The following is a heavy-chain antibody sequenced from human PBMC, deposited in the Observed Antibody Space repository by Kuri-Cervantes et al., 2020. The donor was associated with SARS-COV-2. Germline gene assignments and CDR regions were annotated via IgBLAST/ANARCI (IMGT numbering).Heavy chain of an antibody. J-gene: IGHJ2*01. Sequence: GGSLRLSCAATGFTVSYNSMTWVRLAPGQGLEWVSLKYSGAITYYADSVKGRFTISRDNAKNSLYLQMNSLRAEDTAVYYCARLTTVTPPSSYWYFDLWGRGTLVTVSS. V-gene: IGHV3-53*01. CDR3: ARLTTVTPPSSYWYFDL. CDR2: KYSGAIT. CDR1: GFTVSYNS. D-gene: IGHD4-17*01.